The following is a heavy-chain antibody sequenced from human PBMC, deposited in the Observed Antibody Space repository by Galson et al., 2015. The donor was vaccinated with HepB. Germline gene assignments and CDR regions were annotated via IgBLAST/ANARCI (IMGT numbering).Heavy chain of an antibody. CDR1: GFTFDDYA. J-gene: IGHJ3*02. CDR3: AKGARDFWSGYQTYAFDI. D-gene: IGHD3-3*01. Sequence: SLRLSCAASGFTFDDYAMHWVRQAPGKGLEWVSGISWNSGSIGYADSVKGRFTISRDNAKNSLYLQMNSLRAEDTALYYCAKGARDFWSGYQTYAFDIWGQGTMVTVSS. V-gene: IGHV3-9*01. CDR2: ISWNSGSI.